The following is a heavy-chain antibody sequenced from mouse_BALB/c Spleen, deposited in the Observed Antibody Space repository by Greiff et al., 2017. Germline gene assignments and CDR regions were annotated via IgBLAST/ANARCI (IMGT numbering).Heavy chain of an antibody. V-gene: IGHV1-7*01. CDR1: GYTFTSYW. CDR2: INPSTGYT. Sequence: VQLQQSGAELAKPGASVKMSCKASGYTFTSYWMHWVKQRPGQGLEWIGYINPSTGYTEYNQKFKDKATLTADKSSSTAYMQLSSLTSEDSAVYYCVPYGNYDWFAYWGQGTLVTVSA. CDR3: VPYGNYDWFAY. J-gene: IGHJ3*01. D-gene: IGHD2-10*02.